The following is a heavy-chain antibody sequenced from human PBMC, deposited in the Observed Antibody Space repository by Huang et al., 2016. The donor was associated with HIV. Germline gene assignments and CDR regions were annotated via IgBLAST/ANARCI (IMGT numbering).Heavy chain of an antibody. Sequence: EVHLVESGGDLVQPGGSLRLSCVASGFNFSAYWMSWVRQAAGKGLEGVANIKQDGSEKNYVDTVKGRFTISRDNAKNSVYLQLTSLRAEDTAVYYCARGGIYYDVLTGRHYYYNGLDVWGQGTTVTVSS. D-gene: IGHD3-9*01. CDR2: IKQDGSEK. V-gene: IGHV3-7*01. CDR3: ARGGIYYDVLTGRHYYYNGLDV. CDR1: GFNFSAYW. J-gene: IGHJ6*02.